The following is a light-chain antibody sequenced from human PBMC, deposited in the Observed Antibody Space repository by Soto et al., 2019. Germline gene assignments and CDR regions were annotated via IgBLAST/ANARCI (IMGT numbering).Light chain of an antibody. CDR3: QQSYGTPLT. CDR2: AAS. J-gene: IGKJ4*01. Sequence: DIQMTQSPSSLSASVGDRVTITCRASQSISSYLNWYQQKPGKAPKLLIYAASSLQSGVPSRFSGSGSGTEFTLTISSLQPEDFATYYCQQSYGTPLTFGGGTKVEIE. CDR1: QSISSY. V-gene: IGKV1-39*01.